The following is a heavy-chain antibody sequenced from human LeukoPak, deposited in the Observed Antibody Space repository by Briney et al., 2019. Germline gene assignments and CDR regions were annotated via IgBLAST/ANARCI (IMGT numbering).Heavy chain of an antibody. CDR1: RYSFSNYW. CDR2: IDPSDSYT. V-gene: IGHV5-10-1*01. J-gene: IGHJ6*02. Sequence: GESLKISCKGSRYSFSNYWIGWVRQMPGKGLEWMGRIDPSDSYTNYSPSFQGHVTISADKSISTAYLQWSSLKASDTAMYYCASSCSSTSCYAPVDYYYGMDVWGQGTTVTVSS. CDR3: ASSCSSTSCYAPVDYYYGMDV. D-gene: IGHD2-2*01.